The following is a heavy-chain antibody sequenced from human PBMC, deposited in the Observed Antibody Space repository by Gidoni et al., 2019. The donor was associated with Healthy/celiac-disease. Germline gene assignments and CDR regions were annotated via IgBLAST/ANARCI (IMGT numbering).Heavy chain of an antibody. D-gene: IGHD3-16*02. Sequence: QVQLQQWGAGLLKPSEPLSLTCAVYGGSFSGYYWSWIRQPPGKGMEWIGEINHSGSTNYNPSLKSRVTISVDTSKNQFSLKLSSVTAADTAVYYCARGIGMITFGGVIAYDNWFDPWGQGTLVTVSS. CDR3: ARGIGMITFGGVIAYDNWFDP. J-gene: IGHJ5*02. CDR1: GGSFSGYY. V-gene: IGHV4-34*01. CDR2: INHSGST.